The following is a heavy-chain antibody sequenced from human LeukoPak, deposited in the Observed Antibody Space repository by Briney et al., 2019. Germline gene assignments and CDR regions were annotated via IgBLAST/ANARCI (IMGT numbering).Heavy chain of an antibody. D-gene: IGHD2-15*01. CDR1: GFTFYSYG. V-gene: IGHV3-48*01. CDR2: ISSSSSTI. Sequence: SGGSLRLSCAASGFTFYSYGMSWVRQAPGKGLEWVSYISSSSSTIYYADSVKGRFTISRDNAKNSLYLQMNSLRAEDTAVYYCASFCSGGSCYAFDIWGQGTMVTVSS. J-gene: IGHJ3*02. CDR3: ASFCSGGSCYAFDI.